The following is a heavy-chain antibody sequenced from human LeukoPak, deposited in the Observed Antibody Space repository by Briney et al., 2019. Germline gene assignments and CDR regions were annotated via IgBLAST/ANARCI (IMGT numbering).Heavy chain of an antibody. D-gene: IGHD6-13*01. J-gene: IGHJ4*02. CDR2: ISYDGSNK. CDR1: GFTFSSYG. V-gene: IGHV3-30*18. Sequence: PGGSLRLSCAASGFTFSSYGMHWVRQAPGKGLEWVAVISYDGSNKYYADSVKGRFTISRDNSKNTLYLQMNSLRAEDTAVYYCANLGAAGISGATAAFDYWGQGTLVTVSS. CDR3: ANLGAAGISGATAAFDY.